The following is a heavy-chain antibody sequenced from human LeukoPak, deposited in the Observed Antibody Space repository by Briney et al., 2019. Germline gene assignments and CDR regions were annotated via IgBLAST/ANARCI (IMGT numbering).Heavy chain of an antibody. Sequence: SETLSLTCAVYGGSFSGYYWSWIRQPPGKGLEWIGEINHSGSTNYNPSLKSRVTISVDTSKNQFSLKLSSVTAADTAVYYCARFGTDYWGQGTLVTVSS. D-gene: IGHD3-10*01. CDR1: GGSFSGYY. V-gene: IGHV4-34*01. CDR3: ARFGTDY. J-gene: IGHJ4*02. CDR2: INHSGST.